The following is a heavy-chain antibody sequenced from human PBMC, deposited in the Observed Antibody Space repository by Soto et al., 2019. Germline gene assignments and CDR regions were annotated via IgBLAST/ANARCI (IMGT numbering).Heavy chain of an antibody. J-gene: IGHJ6*02. D-gene: IGHD2-15*01. CDR3: ARGSWNYYYYGLDV. CDR2: MYYSGST. Sequence: PSETLSLTCTVSGGSISSYYWSWIRQPPGKGLEWIGYMYYSGSTNYNPSLKSRVTISVDTSKKQFSLKLSSVTAADTAVYYCARGSWNYYYYGLDVWGQGTTVTVSS. V-gene: IGHV4-59*01. CDR1: GGSISSYY.